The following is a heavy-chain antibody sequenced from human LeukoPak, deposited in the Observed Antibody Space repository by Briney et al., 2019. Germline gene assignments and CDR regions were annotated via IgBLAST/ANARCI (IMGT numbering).Heavy chain of an antibody. CDR1: GGSVTGGGYY. J-gene: IGHJ4*02. Sequence: KTSETLSLTCSVSGGSVTGGGYYWSWIRQSPSRGLEWLGRTYYRSKWYNNYAVSVKSRITINPDTSKNQFSLQMSSVTPDDTAVYYCARGDQGFEYWGQGTLVTVSS. V-gene: IGHV6-1*01. D-gene: IGHD2-21*02. CDR2: TYYRSKWYN. CDR3: ARGDQGFEY.